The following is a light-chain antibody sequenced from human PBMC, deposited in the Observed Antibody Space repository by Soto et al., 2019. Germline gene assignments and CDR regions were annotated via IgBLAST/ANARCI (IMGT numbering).Light chain of an antibody. CDR1: SSDVGDYNY. V-gene: IGLV2-11*01. CDR2: DVN. J-gene: IGLJ1*01. Sequence: QSALTQPRSVSGSPGQSVTISCTGTSSDVGDYNYVSWYQQHPGKAPKVMIYDVNKRPSGVPDRFSASKSGITASLTISGLQAEDEADYYCCSYAGTYAFYVFGTGTKLTVL. CDR3: CSYAGTYAFYV.